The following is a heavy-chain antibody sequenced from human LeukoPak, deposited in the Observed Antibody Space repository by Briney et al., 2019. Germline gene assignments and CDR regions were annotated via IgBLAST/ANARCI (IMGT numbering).Heavy chain of an antibody. D-gene: IGHD5-18*01. J-gene: IGHJ6*03. CDR3: ARDRRYSYGAYYYYMDV. CDR1: GGSISSSSYY. CDR2: IYYSGST. V-gene: IGHV4-39*07. Sequence: SETLSLTCTVSGGSISSSSYYWGWIRQPPGKGLEWIGSIYYSGSTYYNPSLKSRVTISVDTSKNQFSLKLSSVTAADTAVYYCARDRRYSYGAYYYYMDVWGKGTTVTVSS.